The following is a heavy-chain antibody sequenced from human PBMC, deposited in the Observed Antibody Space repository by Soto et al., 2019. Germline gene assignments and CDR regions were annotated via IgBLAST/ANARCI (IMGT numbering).Heavy chain of an antibody. CDR3: AKDTVWFGELHDY. Sequence: TGGSLRLSCAASGFTFSSYAMSWVRQAPGKGLEWVSAISGSGGSTYYADSVKGRFTISRDNSKNTLYLQMNSLRAEDTAVYYCAKDTVWFGELHDYWGQGTLVTVSS. D-gene: IGHD3-10*01. V-gene: IGHV3-23*01. CDR1: GFTFSSYA. J-gene: IGHJ4*02. CDR2: ISGSGGST.